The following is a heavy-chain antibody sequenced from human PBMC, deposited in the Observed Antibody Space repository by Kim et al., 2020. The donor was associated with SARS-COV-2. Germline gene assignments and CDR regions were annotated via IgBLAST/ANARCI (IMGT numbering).Heavy chain of an antibody. CDR3: TRGGGWYGN. CDR2: FYTSGST. CDR1: GGSINSYS. Sequence: SETLSLTCTVSGGSINSYSWSWIRQPAGKGLEWIGCFYTSGSTNYNPSLKSRVTMSVDRSKNQFSLKLSSVIAADTAVYYCTRGGGWYGNWGEGTLVTVS. D-gene: IGHD6-19*01. J-gene: IGHJ4*02. V-gene: IGHV4-4*07.